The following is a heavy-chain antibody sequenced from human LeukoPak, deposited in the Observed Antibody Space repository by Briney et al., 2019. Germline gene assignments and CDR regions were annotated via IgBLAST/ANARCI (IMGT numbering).Heavy chain of an antibody. Sequence: GGSLRLSCAASGFTFSDYYMSWIRQAPGKGLEWVSSISSSSSYICYADSVKGRFTISRDNAKNSLYLQMNSLRAEDTAVYYCARGGDDYGDYVSYWGQGTLVTVSS. CDR3: ARGGDDYGDYVSY. J-gene: IGHJ4*02. CDR2: ISSSSSYI. D-gene: IGHD4-17*01. CDR1: GFTFSDYY. V-gene: IGHV3-11*06.